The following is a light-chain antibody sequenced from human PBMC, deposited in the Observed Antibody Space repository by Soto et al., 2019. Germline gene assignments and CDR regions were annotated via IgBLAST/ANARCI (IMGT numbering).Light chain of an antibody. Sequence: IVMTQSPATLSVSPWERATLSCRASQTVRNNYLAWYQQKPGQAPRLLMYGASSRATGIPDRFSGSGSGTDFTLTISGLEPEDFAVYYCQQYGSSPPITFGQGTRLEIK. V-gene: IGKV3-20*01. CDR2: GAS. CDR1: QTVRNNY. J-gene: IGKJ5*01. CDR3: QQYGSSPPIT.